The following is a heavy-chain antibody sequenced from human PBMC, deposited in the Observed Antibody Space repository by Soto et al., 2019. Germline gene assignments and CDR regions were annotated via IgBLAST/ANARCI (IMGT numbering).Heavy chain of an antibody. CDR1: GFSFGSSW. CDR3: ARDVSPGSSSLYLDAFDI. D-gene: IGHD6-13*01. J-gene: IGHJ3*02. V-gene: IGHV3-7*05. Sequence: EVQLVESGGDLVQPGGSLRPSCAASGFSFGSSWMTWVRQAPGKGLEWVANIKKDGRKINYLDSVRGRFTVSRDNAKNSLYLEMNSLRAEDTALYYCARDVSPGSSSLYLDAFDIWGQGTMVTVSS. CDR2: IKKDGRKI.